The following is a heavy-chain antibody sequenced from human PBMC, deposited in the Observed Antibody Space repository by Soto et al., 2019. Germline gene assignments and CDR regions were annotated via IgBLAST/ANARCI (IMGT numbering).Heavy chain of an antibody. D-gene: IGHD3-22*01. CDR1: AYPFRIYV. CDR2: VSPYDGKT. CDR3: ARGGYYDSSGSRNYHYYGLKV. J-gene: IGHJ6*02. V-gene: IGHV1-18*04. Sequence: QAQLMQSGAEVKRPGASVKVSCRSSAYPFRIYVIPWVQQAPGQGLEWLGWVSPYDGKTNYAPSFQGRVYMSTDTSANTAYMELRSLRVDDTANYYCARGGYYDSSGSRNYHYYGLKVWGQGTTVTVS.